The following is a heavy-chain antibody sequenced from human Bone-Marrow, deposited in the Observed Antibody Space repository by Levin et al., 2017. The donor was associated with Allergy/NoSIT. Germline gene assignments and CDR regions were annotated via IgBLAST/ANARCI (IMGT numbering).Heavy chain of an antibody. J-gene: IGHJ6*03. CDR2: ISSSSSYI. Sequence: GESLKISCAASGFTFSSYSMNWVRQAPGKGLEWVSSISSSSSYIYYADSVKGRFTISRDNAKNSLYLQMNSLRAEDTAVYYCARDMSLIYYGSGVGGNYDYYMDGWGKGTTVTVSS. CDR3: ARDMSLIYYGSGVGGNYDYYMDG. CDR1: GFTFSSYS. D-gene: IGHD3-10*01. V-gene: IGHV3-21*01.